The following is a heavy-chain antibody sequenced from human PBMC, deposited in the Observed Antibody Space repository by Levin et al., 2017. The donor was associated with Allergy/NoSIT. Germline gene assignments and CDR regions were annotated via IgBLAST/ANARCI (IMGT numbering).Heavy chain of an antibody. CDR2: IYYSGSA. J-gene: IGHJ6*02. CDR3: AREGNGYYYGSGRDRGYYYGMDV. Sequence: SETLSLTCTVSGGSISSGTYYWSWIRQHPGKGLEWIGYIYYSGSAYYNPSLKSRVSISLDTSNNQFSLKLSSVTAADTAMYYCAREGNGYYYGSGRDRGYYYGMDVWGQGTTVTVSS. CDR1: GGSISSGTYY. V-gene: IGHV4-31*03. D-gene: IGHD3-10*01.